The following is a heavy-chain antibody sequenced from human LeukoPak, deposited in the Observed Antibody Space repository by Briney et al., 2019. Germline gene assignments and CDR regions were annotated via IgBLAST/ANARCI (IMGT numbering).Heavy chain of an antibody. V-gene: IGHV3-7*01. J-gene: IGHJ6*02. Sequence: GGSLRLSCAASGFTFRSYWMSWVRQAPGKGLEWVANIKRDGSEKNYVDSVKGRFTISRDNAKNSLYLQMNSLRAEDTAVYYCASGATLISVWGQGTTVTVSS. D-gene: IGHD1-26*01. CDR3: ASGATLISV. CDR2: IKRDGSEK. CDR1: GFTFRSYW.